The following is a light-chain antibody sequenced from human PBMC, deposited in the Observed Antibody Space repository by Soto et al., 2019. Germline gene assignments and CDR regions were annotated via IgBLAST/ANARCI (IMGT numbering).Light chain of an antibody. CDR3: QQYNSYSWT. CDR2: KAS. Sequence: DIQMNKSPSTLSASVGDRVTITCRASQSISSWLAWYQQKPGKAPKLLIYKASSLESGVPSRFSGSGSGTELTLTISSLQPEDFATYYSQQYNSYSWTFGQGTKVEIK. V-gene: IGKV1-5*03. J-gene: IGKJ1*01. CDR1: QSISSW.